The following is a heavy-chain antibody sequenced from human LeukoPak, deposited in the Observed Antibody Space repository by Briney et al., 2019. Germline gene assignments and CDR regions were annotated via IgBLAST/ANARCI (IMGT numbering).Heavy chain of an antibody. CDR1: GYSFNTYW. Sequence: GESLKISCKGSGYSFNTYWIGWVRQMPGKGLEWMGIIYPGDPDTRYSPSFQGQVPISADKSPSTAYLQWGSLKASDTAMYYCAREGRSSSPMDYWGQGTLVTVSS. CDR3: AREGRSSSPMDY. J-gene: IGHJ4*02. V-gene: IGHV5-51*01. D-gene: IGHD6-6*01. CDR2: IYPGDPDT.